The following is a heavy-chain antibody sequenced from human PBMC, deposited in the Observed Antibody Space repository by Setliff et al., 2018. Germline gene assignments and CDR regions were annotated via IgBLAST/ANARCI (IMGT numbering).Heavy chain of an antibody. CDR1: GFTFNNAW. V-gene: IGHV3-15*07. CDR3: AREPSVTLIAVVPWYFDY. Sequence: GGSLRLSCAASGFTFNNAWMNWVRQAPGKGLEWVGRIKSKTDGGAIDYAAPVKGRFTISRDDSKNTLYLQMNSLRAEDTAVYYCAREPSVTLIAVVPWYFDYWGQGTLVTVSS. CDR2: IKSKTDGGAI. J-gene: IGHJ4*02. D-gene: IGHD2-21*01.